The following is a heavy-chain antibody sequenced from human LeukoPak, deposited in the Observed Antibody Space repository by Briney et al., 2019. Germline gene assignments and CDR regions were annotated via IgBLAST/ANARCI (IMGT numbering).Heavy chain of an antibody. V-gene: IGHV1-46*01. CDR1: GYTFTSYY. D-gene: IGHD4-17*01. J-gene: IGHJ4*02. CDR2: INPSGGST. CDR3: ARGGRVMKHGDYVCPGDY. Sequence: GASVKVSSTASGYTFTSYYMHWVRQAPGQGLEWMGIINPSGGSTSYAQKFQGRVTMTRDTSTSTVYMELSSLRSDDTAVYYCARGGRVMKHGDYVCPGDYWGQGTLVTVSS.